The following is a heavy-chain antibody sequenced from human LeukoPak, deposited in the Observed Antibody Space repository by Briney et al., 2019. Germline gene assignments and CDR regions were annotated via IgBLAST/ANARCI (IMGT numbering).Heavy chain of an antibody. D-gene: IGHD2-2*01. CDR1: GGTFSSYA. V-gene: IGHV1-69*13. CDR3: AREPYTDIVVVPAAMSEFFQSHDAFDI. CDR2: IIPIFGTA. Sequence: ASVKVSCKASGGTFSSYAISWVRQAPGQGLEWMGGIIPIFGTANYAQKFQGRVTITADESTSTAYMELSSLRSEDTAVYYCAREPYTDIVVVPAAMSEFFQSHDAFDIWGQGTMVTVSS. J-gene: IGHJ3*02.